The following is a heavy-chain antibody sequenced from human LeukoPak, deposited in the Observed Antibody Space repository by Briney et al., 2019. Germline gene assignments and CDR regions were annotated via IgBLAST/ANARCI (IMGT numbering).Heavy chain of an antibody. CDR3: AKNQGNILTGYYRGSYFDY. D-gene: IGHD3-9*01. J-gene: IGHJ4*02. V-gene: IGHV3-23*01. CDR2: ISGSGGST. Sequence: GGSLRLSCAASGFTFSSYAMSWVHQAPGKGLEWVSAISGSGGSTYYADSVKGRFTISRDNSKNTLYLQMNSLRAEDTAVYYCAKNQGNILTGYYRGSYFDYWGQGTLVTVSS. CDR1: GFTFSSYA.